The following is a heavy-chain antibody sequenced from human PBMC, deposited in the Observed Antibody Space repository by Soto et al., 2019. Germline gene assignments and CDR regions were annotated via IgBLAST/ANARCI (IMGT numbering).Heavy chain of an antibody. CDR3: ARDLGTCGGDCSLDY. CDR1: GFIFTRYW. Sequence: EVQLLESGGGLVQPGGSLRLSCAASGFIFTRYWMTWVSQAPGKGLEWVANIKHDGSEKYYVDSVKGRFAISRDNAQNSVYLQLNSLRAEDTAVYYCARDLGTCGGDCSLDYWGQGTLVTVSS. D-gene: IGHD2-21*02. V-gene: IGHV3-7*04. CDR2: IKHDGSEK. J-gene: IGHJ4*02.